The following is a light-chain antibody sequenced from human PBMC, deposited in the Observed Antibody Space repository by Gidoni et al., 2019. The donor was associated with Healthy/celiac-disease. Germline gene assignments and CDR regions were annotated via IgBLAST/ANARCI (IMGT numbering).Light chain of an antibody. J-gene: IGKJ2*01. V-gene: IGKV1-39*01. CDR1: QSISSY. Sequence: DIQMPQSPSSLSASVGDRVTITCRASQSISSYLNWYQQKPGKAPKLLIYAASSLQSGVPSRFSGSGSGTDFTLTISSLQPEDFETYYCQQSYSTPRTFGQGTKLEIK. CDR3: QQSYSTPRT. CDR2: AAS.